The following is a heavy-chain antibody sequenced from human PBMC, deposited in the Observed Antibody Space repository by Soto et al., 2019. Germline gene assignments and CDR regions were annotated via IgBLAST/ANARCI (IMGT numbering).Heavy chain of an antibody. J-gene: IGHJ4*02. V-gene: IGHV4-30-2*01. CDR1: GVSVSSGGYS. CDR3: ARFPVATSHFDY. CDR2: IYHSGST. D-gene: IGHD5-12*01. Sequence: SETLSLTCSVSGVSVSSGGYSWSWIRQPPGKALEWIGYIYHSGSTNYNPSLQSRVTLSVDKSKNQFSLKLTSVTAADTAVYYCARFPVATSHFDYWGPGTLGTVSS.